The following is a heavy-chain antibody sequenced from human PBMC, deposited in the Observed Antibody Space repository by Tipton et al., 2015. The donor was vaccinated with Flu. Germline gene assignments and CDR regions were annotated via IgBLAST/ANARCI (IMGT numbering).Heavy chain of an antibody. CDR1: GYSISSGYY. CDR2: IHHSGST. CDR3: ARDMAPYSSGRYDPLAWGFDC. Sequence: TLSLTCTVSGYSISSGYYWGWIRQPPGKGLEWIGSIHHSGSTYYNPSVKRRVTISVDTSKNKFSLKLSSVTAADMAVYYCARDMAPYSSGRYDPLAWGFDCWGQGTLVTVSS. J-gene: IGHJ4*02. V-gene: IGHV4-38-2*02. D-gene: IGHD6-19*01.